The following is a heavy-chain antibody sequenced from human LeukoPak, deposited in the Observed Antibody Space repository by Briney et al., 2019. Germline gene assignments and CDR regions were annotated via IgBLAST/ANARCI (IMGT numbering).Heavy chain of an antibody. J-gene: IGHJ4*02. V-gene: IGHV1-18*01. CDR3: AREGVKADGDYKNTTPDS. CDR2: ISDYNGNT. CDR1: VYTFTSYG. Sequence: ASVKVSCKASVYTFTSYGISGVRQAPAQEVQWMGLISDYNGNTNYAQKLQGRVTMTTSTSPRTASMGLSSLRCADTAVYYRAREGVKADGDYKNTTPDSWGEGNLVTVSS. D-gene: IGHD4-17*01.